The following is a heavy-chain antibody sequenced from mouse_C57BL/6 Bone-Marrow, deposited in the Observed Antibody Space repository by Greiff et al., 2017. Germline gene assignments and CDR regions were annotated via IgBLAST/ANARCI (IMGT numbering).Heavy chain of an antibody. V-gene: IGHV5-12*01. CDR3: ARHSWGDY. CDR2: ISNGGGST. CDR1: GFTFSDYY. D-gene: IGHD4-1*01. J-gene: IGHJ2*01. Sequence: VQLKESGGGLVQPGGSLKLSCAASGFTFSDYYMYWVRQTPEKRLEWVAYISNGGGSTYYPDTVKGRFTISRDNAKNTLYLQMSRLKSEDTAMYYCARHSWGDYWGQGTTLTVSS.